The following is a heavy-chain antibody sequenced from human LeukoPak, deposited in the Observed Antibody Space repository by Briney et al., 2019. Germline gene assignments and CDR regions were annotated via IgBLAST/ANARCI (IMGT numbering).Heavy chain of an antibody. CDR2: ISSTSDYI. CDR3: ARTLGGYDSSGIDY. CDR1: GFIFSSYS. D-gene: IGHD3-10*01. J-gene: IGHJ4*01. V-gene: IGHV3-21*01. Sequence: GGSLRLSCAAYGFIFSSYSMNWVRQAPGKGLAWVAAISSTSDYIYHADSVKGRFTISRDNADNTLYLDMNNLRAEDTAIYYCARTLGGYDSSGIDYWGQGTLVTVSS.